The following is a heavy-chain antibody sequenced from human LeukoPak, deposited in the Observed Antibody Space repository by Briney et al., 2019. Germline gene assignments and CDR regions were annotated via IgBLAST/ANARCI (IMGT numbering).Heavy chain of an antibody. J-gene: IGHJ3*02. D-gene: IGHD3-22*01. V-gene: IGHV4-39*01. CDR3: ASITMIVVVSSYAFDI. CDR2: SYYSGST. Sequence: SETLSLTCTVSGGSISSSSYYWGWIRQPPGKGLEWIGSSYYSGSTYYNPSLKSRVTISVDTSKNQFSLKLSSVTAADTAVYYCASITMIVVVSSYAFDIWGQGTMVTVSS. CDR1: GGSISSSSYY.